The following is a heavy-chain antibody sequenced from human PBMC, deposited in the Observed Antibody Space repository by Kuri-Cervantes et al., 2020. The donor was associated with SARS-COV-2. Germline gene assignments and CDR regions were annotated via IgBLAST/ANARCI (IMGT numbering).Heavy chain of an antibody. CDR1: GGSISSSSYY. Sequence: SETLSLTCTVSGGSISSSSYYWGWIRQPPGKGLEWIGSIHYSGSTYYNPSLKSRVTISVDTSKNQFSLKLSSVTAADTAVYYCAREVEGSDAFDIWGQGTMVTVSS. CDR3: AREVEGSDAFDI. V-gene: IGHV4-39*07. CDR2: IHYSGST. J-gene: IGHJ3*02.